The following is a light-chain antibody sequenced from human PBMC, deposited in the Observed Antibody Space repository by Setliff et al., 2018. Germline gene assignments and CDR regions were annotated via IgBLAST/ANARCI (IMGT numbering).Light chain of an antibody. CDR1: SSNIGSNT. Sequence: QSVLTQPPSASGTPGQRVTIYCSGSSSNIGSNTVNWYQQLPGTAPKLLIYRNNQRPSGVPDRFSGSKSGTSASLAISGLQSEDEADYYCAAWDDSLNGPVFGGGTKVTVL. J-gene: IGLJ2*01. CDR3: AAWDDSLNGPV. V-gene: IGLV1-44*01. CDR2: RNN.